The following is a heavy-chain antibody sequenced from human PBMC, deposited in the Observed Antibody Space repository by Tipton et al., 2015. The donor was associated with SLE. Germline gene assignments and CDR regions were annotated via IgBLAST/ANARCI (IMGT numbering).Heavy chain of an antibody. CDR3: ARLGQRRLSGSYRYGSFYI. Sequence: TLSLTCTVSGASISSYYWGWIRKPPGKGLEWIGSIYYTGNTYYNPSLKSRVTISIDTSKNQFALKVTTVTAADTAGYYCARLGQRRLSGSYRYGSFYIWGQGTMVIVSS. V-gene: IGHV4-39*06. CDR2: IYYTGNT. J-gene: IGHJ3*02. CDR1: GASISSYY. D-gene: IGHD1-26*01.